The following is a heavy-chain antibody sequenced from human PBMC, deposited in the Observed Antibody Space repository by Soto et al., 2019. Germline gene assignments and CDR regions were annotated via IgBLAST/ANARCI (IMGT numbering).Heavy chain of an antibody. D-gene: IGHD5-18*01. V-gene: IGHV1-18*01. CDR2: ISAYNGNT. CDR3: XXGDVDTAMALFDY. CDR1: GYTFTSYG. J-gene: IGHJ4*02. Sequence: QVQLVQSGAEVKKPGASVKVSCKASGYTFTSYGISWVRQAPGQGLEWMGWISAYNGNTNYAQKLQGRVTMTTDTSXXXXXXXXXXXXXXXXXXXXXXXGDVDTAMALFDYWGQGTLVTVSS.